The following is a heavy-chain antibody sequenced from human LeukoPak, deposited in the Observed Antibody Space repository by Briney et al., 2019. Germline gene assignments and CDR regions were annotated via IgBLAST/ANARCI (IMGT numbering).Heavy chain of an antibody. V-gene: IGHV4-31*03. Sequence: SETLSLTCTVSGGSISSGGYYWSWIRQHPGKGLEWIGYIYYSGSTYYNPSLKSRVTILVDTSKNQFSLKLSSVTATDTAVYYCARDGYYDSSGYYRTFDIWGQGTMVTVSS. CDR1: GGSISSGGYY. D-gene: IGHD3-22*01. J-gene: IGHJ3*02. CDR2: IYYSGST. CDR3: ARDGYYDSSGYYRTFDI.